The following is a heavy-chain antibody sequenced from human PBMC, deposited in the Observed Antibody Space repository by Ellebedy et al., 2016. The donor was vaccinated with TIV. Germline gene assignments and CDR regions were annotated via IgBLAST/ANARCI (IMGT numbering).Heavy chain of an antibody. J-gene: IGHJ5*02. CDR3: ARDITIFGVVIMNRWFDP. CDR1: GYTFTSYG. V-gene: IGHV1-18*01. D-gene: IGHD3-3*01. CDR2: LSAYNGNT. Sequence: AASVKVSCKASGYTFTSYGISWVRHAPGQGLAWMGWLSAYNGNTNYAQNLQGRVTMTTDTSMSTAYMELRSLRSDDTAVYYCARDITIFGVVIMNRWFDPWGQGTLVTVSS.